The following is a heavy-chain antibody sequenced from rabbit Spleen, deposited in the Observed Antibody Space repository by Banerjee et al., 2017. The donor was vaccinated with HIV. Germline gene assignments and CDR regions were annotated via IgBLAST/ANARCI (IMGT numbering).Heavy chain of an antibody. Sequence: QEQLVESGGGLVQPEGSLTLTCTASGFSFSSSVYMCWVRQAPGKGLEWIACIAGGSGGIYYATWAKGRFTISKTSSTTVTLQMTSLTAADTATYFCARDAATSFSSYGMDLWGPGTLVTVS. D-gene: IGHD8-1*01. CDR1: GFSFSSSVY. CDR2: IAGGSGGI. CDR3: ARDAATSFSSYGMDL. J-gene: IGHJ6*01. V-gene: IGHV1S45*01.